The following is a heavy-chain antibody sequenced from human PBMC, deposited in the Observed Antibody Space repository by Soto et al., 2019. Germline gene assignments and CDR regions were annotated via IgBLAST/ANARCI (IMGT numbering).Heavy chain of an antibody. J-gene: IGHJ4*02. Sequence: ASVKVSCKASGYTFTSYHVHWVRQAPGQGLELMGIINPSRGTTSYAQKFQGRVTMTMDTSASTVYMEVSSLRSEDTAMYYCARDGSGYYYGSFDYWGQGTLVTVPQ. CDR2: INPSRGTT. CDR3: ARDGSGYYYGSFDY. CDR1: GYTFTSYH. V-gene: IGHV1-46*01. D-gene: IGHD3-22*01.